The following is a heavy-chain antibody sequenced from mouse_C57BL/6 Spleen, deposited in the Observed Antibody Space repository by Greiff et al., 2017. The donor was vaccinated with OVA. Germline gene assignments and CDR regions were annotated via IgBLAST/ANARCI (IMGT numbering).Heavy chain of an antibody. D-gene: IGHD4-1*01. V-gene: IGHV5-4*01. Sequence: EVHLVESGGGLVKPGGSLKLSCAASGFTFSSYAMSWVRQTPEKRLEWVATISDGGSYTYYPDNVKGRFTISRDNAKNNLYLQMSHLKSEDTAMYYCARGNWADAMEYWGQGTSVTVSS. CDR2: ISDGGSYT. CDR1: GFTFSSYA. J-gene: IGHJ4*01. CDR3: ARGNWADAMEY.